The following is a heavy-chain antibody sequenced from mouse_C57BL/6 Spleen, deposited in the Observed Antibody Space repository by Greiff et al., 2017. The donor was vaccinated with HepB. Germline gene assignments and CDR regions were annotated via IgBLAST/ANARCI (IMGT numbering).Heavy chain of an antibody. CDR1: GFTFSSYG. CDR2: ISSGGSYT. D-gene: IGHD2-5*01. Sequence: EVHLVESGGDLVKPGGSLKLSCAASGFTFSSYGMSWVRQTPDKRLEWVATISSGGSYTYYPDSVKGRFTISRDNAKNTLYLQMSSLKSEDTAMYYCARHREVTTLYYYAMDYWGQGTSVTVSS. V-gene: IGHV5-6*01. CDR3: ARHREVTTLYYYAMDY. J-gene: IGHJ4*01.